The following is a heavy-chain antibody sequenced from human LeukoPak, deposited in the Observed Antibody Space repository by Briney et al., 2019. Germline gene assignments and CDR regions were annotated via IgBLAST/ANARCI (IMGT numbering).Heavy chain of an antibody. CDR1: GFTFKTYW. V-gene: IGHV3-7*01. CDR3: AREDRRGDSYGYNEYYYGMEV. CDR2: IKQDGSEK. J-gene: IGHJ6*02. D-gene: IGHD5-18*01. Sequence: GGSLRLSCAASGFTFKTYWMNWVRQAPGKGLEWVANIKQDGSEKYYVDSVKGRFTISRDNAKNSLSLRMNSLRAEDTARYYCAREDRRGDSYGYNEYYYGMEVWGQGTTVTVSS.